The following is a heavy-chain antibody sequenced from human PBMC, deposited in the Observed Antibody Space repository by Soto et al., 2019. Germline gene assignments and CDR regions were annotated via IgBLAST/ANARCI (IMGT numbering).Heavy chain of an antibody. D-gene: IGHD5-12*01. Sequence: EVQLLESGGGLAQPGGSLRLSCAASGFTFSSYPMSWVRQAPGQGLEWVSGIVASGGITYYAYSVKGRFTISRDNSKNTLYLQMTSLRAEDTAVYYCAKNSAATIRVGYDYWGQGTLVTVSS. CDR3: AKNSAATIRVGYDY. J-gene: IGHJ4*02. V-gene: IGHV3-23*01. CDR1: GFTFSSYP. CDR2: IVASGGIT.